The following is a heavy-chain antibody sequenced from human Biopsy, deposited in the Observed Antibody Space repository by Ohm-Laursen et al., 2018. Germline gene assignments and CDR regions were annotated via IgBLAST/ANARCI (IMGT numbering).Heavy chain of an antibody. Sequence: ASVKVSCKASGYTFTSYEINWVRQATGQGLEWMGWMNPNSGNAGYAQKFQGRVTMTRNTSISTAYMEVSSLRSEDTAVYYCARGRNPVWFGEDLDYWGQGTPVTVSS. D-gene: IGHD3-10*01. CDR2: MNPNSGNA. J-gene: IGHJ4*02. CDR3: ARGRNPVWFGEDLDY. V-gene: IGHV1-8*01. CDR1: GYTFTSYE.